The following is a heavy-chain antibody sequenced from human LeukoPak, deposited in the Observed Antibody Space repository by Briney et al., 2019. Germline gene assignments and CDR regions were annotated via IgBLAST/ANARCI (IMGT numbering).Heavy chain of an antibody. CDR3: ARGGTMVRAAYGGLYYFDY. CDR1: GGSFSGYY. V-gene: IGHV4-34*01. D-gene: IGHD3-10*01. Sequence: PSETLSLTCAVYGGSFSGYYWSWIRQPPGKGLEWIGEINHSGSTNYNPSLKSRVTISVDTSKNQFSLKLSSVTAADTAVYYCARGGTMVRAAYGGLYYFDYWGQGTLVTVSS. J-gene: IGHJ4*02. CDR2: INHSGST.